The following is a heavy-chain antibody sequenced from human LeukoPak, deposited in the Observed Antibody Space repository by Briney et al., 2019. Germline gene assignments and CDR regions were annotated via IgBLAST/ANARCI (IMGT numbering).Heavy chain of an antibody. Sequence: SETLSLTCAVYGGSFSGYYWSWIRQPPGKGLEWIGEINHSGGTNYNPSLKSRVTISVDTSKNQFSLKLSSVTAADTAVYYCARAPIVGATAWYFDYWGQGTLVTVSS. CDR2: INHSGGT. J-gene: IGHJ4*02. CDR3: ARAPIVGATAWYFDY. D-gene: IGHD1-26*01. V-gene: IGHV4-34*01. CDR1: GGSFSGYY.